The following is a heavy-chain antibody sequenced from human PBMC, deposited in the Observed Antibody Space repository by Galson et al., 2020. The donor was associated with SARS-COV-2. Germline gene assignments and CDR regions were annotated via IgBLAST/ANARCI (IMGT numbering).Heavy chain of an antibody. CDR3: AREAQCTTTCYRHMWFDP. CDR1: GASISSGSYY. J-gene: IGHJ5*02. CDR2: VYYSGST. D-gene: IGHD2-2*01. Sequence: SETLSLTCTVSGASISSGSYYWGWVRQPPGKGLEWIGTVYYSGSTYYNTSLKSRVTISADTSKNQISLKLTSVTAADTAVYYCAREAQCTTTCYRHMWFDPWGQGMLVTVSS. V-gene: IGHV4-39*02.